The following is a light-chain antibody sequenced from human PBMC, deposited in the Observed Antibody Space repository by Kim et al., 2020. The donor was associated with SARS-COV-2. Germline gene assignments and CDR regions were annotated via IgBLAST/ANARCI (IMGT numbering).Light chain of an antibody. CDR3: QQRSKWPPIT. CDR2: DAS. CDR1: QNIDTY. Sequence: SPGERATLSCRASQNIDTYLAWFQQKAGQPPRLLIYDASNRATDIPARFSGSGSGTDFTLTISSLEPEDFAVYYCQQRSKWPPITFGQGTRLEIK. V-gene: IGKV3-11*01. J-gene: IGKJ5*01.